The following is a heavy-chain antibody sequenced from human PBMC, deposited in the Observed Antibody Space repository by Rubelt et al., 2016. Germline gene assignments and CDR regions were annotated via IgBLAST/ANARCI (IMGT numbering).Heavy chain of an antibody. J-gene: IGHJ3*02. CDR2: ISGDGGST. CDR1: GFTFDGYA. D-gene: IGHD5/OR15-5a*01. Sequence: EVQLLESGGGLVQPGGSLRLSCAASGFTFDGYAMHWVRQAPGKGLEWVSLISGDGGSTYYADFVKGRFTISRDNSKNSLYQQMNSLRTEDTALYYCAKGNLPLDAFDIWGQGTMVTVSS. CDR3: AKGNLPLDAFDI. V-gene: IGHV3-43*02.